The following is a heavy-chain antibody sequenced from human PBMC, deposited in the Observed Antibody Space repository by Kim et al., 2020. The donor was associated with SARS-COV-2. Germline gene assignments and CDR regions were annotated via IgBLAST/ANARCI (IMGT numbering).Heavy chain of an antibody. CDR2: IKQDGSEK. CDR1: GFTFSSYW. Sequence: GGSLRLSCAASGFTFSSYWMSWVRQAPGKGLEWVANIKQDGSEKYYVDSVKGRFTISRDNAKNSLYLQMNSLRAEDTAVYYCARDLGGSGAYYYYYYMDVWGKGTTVTVSS. CDR3: ARDLGGSGAYYYYYYMDV. D-gene: IGHD2-15*01. J-gene: IGHJ6*03. V-gene: IGHV3-7*01.